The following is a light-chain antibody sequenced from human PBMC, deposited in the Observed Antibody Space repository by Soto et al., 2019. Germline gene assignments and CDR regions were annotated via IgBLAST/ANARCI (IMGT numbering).Light chain of an antibody. CDR3: QQYGSSPLIT. Sequence: EIVLTQSPGTLSLSPGERATLSCRASQSVSSIYLAWYQQKPGQAPRLLIFGASNRATGIPDRFSGSGSGTDFTLTISRLEPEDFAVYYCQQYGSSPLITFGQGTRLEIK. V-gene: IGKV3-20*01. CDR1: QSVSSIY. J-gene: IGKJ5*01. CDR2: GAS.